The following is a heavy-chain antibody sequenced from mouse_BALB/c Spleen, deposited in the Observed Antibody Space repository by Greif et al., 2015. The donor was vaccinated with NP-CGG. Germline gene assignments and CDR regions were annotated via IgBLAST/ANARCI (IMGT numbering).Heavy chain of an antibody. V-gene: IGHV2-9*02. CDR2: IWAGGST. J-gene: IGHJ4*01. CDR1: GFSLTSYG. Sequence: VKLVESGPGPVAPSQSLSITCTVSGFSLTSYGVHWVRQPPGKGLEWLGVIWAGGSTNYNSALMSRLSISKDNSKSQVFLKMDSLQTDDTAMYYCARDLEDYAMDYWGQGTSVTVSS. CDR3: ARDLEDYAMDY.